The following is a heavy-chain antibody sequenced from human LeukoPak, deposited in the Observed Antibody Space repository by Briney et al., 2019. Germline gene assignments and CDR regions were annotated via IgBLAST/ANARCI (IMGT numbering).Heavy chain of an antibody. CDR3: ARGGHHYYDSSGYYYNSYYGMDV. V-gene: IGHV1-8*01. D-gene: IGHD3-22*01. CDR1: GYTFTSYD. Sequence: ASVNVSCKASGYTFTSYDINWVRKATGQGLEWMVWMNPNSGNTGYAQKFQGRVTMTRNTSISPAYMELSSLSSEDSAVYYCARGGHHYYDSSGYYYNSYYGMDVWGQGTTVTVSS. J-gene: IGHJ6*02. CDR2: MNPNSGNT.